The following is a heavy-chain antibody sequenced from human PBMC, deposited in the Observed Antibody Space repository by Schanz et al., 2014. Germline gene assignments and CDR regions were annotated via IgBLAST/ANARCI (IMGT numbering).Heavy chain of an antibody. CDR1: GYTFTSYG. J-gene: IGHJ4*02. CDR3: ARDRRFFDRDDLYYFDS. D-gene: IGHD3-3*01. Sequence: QVQLVQSGAEVKKPGASVKVSCKASGYTFTSYGISWVRQAPGQGLEWVGWISAYNGNTKYPQKLQGRVTMTTDTSTSTAYMALTDLRSDDTAVYYCARDRRFFDRDDLYYFDSWGQGTLDTVSS. V-gene: IGHV1-18*01. CDR2: ISAYNGNT.